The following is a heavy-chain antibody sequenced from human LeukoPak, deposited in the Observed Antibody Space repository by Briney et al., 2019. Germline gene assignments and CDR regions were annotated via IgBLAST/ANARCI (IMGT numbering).Heavy chain of an antibody. J-gene: IGHJ4*02. V-gene: IGHV4-59*01. CDR1: GGSFSGYY. CDR2: LSYTGKT. Sequence: SETLSLTCAVYGGSFSGYYWSWIRPVPGKGLEWIGCLSYTGKTDYNPSLTSRVTISLDASKNQVFLKLTSLTAADTAVYYCSEGYFEPFDHWGQGILVTVSS. CDR3: SEGYFEPFDH. D-gene: IGHD2/OR15-2a*01.